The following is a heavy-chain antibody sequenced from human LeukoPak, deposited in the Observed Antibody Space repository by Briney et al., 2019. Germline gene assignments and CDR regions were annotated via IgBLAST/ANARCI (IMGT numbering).Heavy chain of an antibody. V-gene: IGHV1-2*04. CDR2: INPNSGGT. Sequence: ASVKVSCKASGYTFTVYYTHWVRQAPGQGLEWMGWINPNSGGTNYAQKFQGWVTMTRDTSISTAYMELSRLRSDDTAVYYCARGTRTIFGVVIPPSPFDYWGQGTLVTVSS. D-gene: IGHD3-3*01. J-gene: IGHJ4*02. CDR1: GYTFTVYY. CDR3: ARGTRTIFGVVIPPSPFDY.